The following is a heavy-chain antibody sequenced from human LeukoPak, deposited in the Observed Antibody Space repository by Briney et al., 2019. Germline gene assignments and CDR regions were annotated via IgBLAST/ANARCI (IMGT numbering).Heavy chain of an antibody. CDR2: ISSSSSYI. V-gene: IGHV3-21*01. CDR3: ARDSDYDILTGYYTCWLDP. CDR1: GFTFSSYS. Sequence: PGGSLRLSCAASGFTFSSYSMNWVRQAPGKGLEWVSSISSSSSYIYYADSVKGRFTISRDNAKNSLYLQMNSLRAEDTAVYYCARDSDYDILTGYYTCWLDPWGQGTLVTVSS. D-gene: IGHD3-9*01. J-gene: IGHJ5*02.